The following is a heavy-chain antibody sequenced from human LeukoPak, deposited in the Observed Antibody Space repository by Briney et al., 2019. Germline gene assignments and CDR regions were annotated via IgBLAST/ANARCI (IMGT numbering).Heavy chain of an antibody. D-gene: IGHD3-3*01. Sequence: QAGGSLRLSCAASGFTVSSNYMSWVRQTPGKGLEWVSIIYYDGSTYYADSVKGRFTISRDNSKNTMYLQMNSLRAEDTAVYYCARPLRINCGMDVWGQGTTVTVSS. CDR2: IYYDGST. CDR3: ARPLRINCGMDV. V-gene: IGHV3-53*01. CDR1: GFTVSSNY. J-gene: IGHJ6*02.